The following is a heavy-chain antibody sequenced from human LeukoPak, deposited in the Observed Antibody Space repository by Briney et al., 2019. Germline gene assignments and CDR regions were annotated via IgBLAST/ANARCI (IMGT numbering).Heavy chain of an antibody. Sequence: ASVKVSCKASGYTFSNYFMNWVRQAPGQGLEWMGWINTNTGNPTYAQGFTGRFVFSLDTSVSMAYLQISSLKAEDTAVYYCARLGTPTFYYYMDVWGKGTTVTVSS. CDR3: ARLGTPTFYYYMDV. CDR2: INTNTGNP. V-gene: IGHV7-4-1*04. CDR1: GYTFSNYF. J-gene: IGHJ6*03. D-gene: IGHD1-14*01.